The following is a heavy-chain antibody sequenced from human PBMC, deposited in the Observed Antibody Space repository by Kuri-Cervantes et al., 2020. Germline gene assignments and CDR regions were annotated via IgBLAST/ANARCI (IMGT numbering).Heavy chain of an antibody. J-gene: IGHJ6*02. V-gene: IGHV1-8*01. D-gene: IGHD6-25*01. CDR1: GYTFTSYD. CDR2: MNPNSGNT. CDR3: ARGRPSSGWTYMYYYGMDV. Sequence: ASVKVSCKASGYTFTSYDINWVRQATGQGLEWMGWMNPNSGNTGYAQKFQGRVTMTRNTSISTAYMELSSLRSEDTAVYYCARGRPSSGWTYMYYYGMDVWGQGTTVTVSS.